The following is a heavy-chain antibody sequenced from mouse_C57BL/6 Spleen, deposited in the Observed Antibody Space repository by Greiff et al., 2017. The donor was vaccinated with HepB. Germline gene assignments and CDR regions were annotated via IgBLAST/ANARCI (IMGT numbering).Heavy chain of an antibody. Sequence: QVQLQQSGADLVRPGTSVKVSCKASGYAFTNYLIEWVKQRPGQGLEWIGVINPGSGGTNYNEKFKGKATLTADKSSSTAYMQLSSLTSEDAAVYFCARYNTVVADGFAYWGQGTLVTVSA. CDR1: GYAFTNYL. J-gene: IGHJ3*01. D-gene: IGHD1-1*01. CDR3: ARYNTVVADGFAY. V-gene: IGHV1-54*01. CDR2: INPGSGGT.